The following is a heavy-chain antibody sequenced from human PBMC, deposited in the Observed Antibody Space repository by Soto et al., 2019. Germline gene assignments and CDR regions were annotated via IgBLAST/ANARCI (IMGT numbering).Heavy chain of an antibody. CDR3: ARDRQYSHFWGGNQNEGPHGMDV. CDR2: INHSGGT. D-gene: IGHD3-3*02. V-gene: IGHV4-34*02. J-gene: IGHJ6*02. Sequence: QVQLQQWGAGLLKPSETLSLTCSVYGGSIGGYTWTWIRQAPGKGLEWIGAINHSGGTNYNSSLKSRVIISVDTTKNQVSLSVYSVSAADTAVYYCARDRQYSHFWGGNQNEGPHGMDVWGQGTTVTVSS. CDR1: GGSIGGYT.